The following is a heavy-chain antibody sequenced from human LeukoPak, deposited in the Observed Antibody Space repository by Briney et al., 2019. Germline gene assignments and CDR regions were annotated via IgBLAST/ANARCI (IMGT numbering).Heavy chain of an antibody. Sequence: GASVTVSCKASGYTFTVYYMHWVRQAPGQGLEWMGWINPNSGGTNYAQKFQGWVTMTRDTSISTAYMELGRLRSDDTAVYYCARGSSGAMAFNWFDPWGQGTLVTVSS. V-gene: IGHV1-2*04. CDR2: INPNSGGT. CDR3: ARGSSGAMAFNWFDP. CDR1: GYTFTVYY. J-gene: IGHJ5*02. D-gene: IGHD1-26*01.